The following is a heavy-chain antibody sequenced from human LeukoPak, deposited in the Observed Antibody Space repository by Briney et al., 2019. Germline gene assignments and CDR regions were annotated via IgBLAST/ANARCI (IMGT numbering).Heavy chain of an antibody. V-gene: IGHV1-2*02. Sequence: ASVKVSCKASGYTFTGYYMHWVRQAPGQGLEWMGWINPNSGGTNCAQKFQGRVTMTRDTSISTAYMELSRLRSDDTAVYYCARDHSGSYYGWFDPWGQGTLVTVSS. CDR1: GYTFTGYY. D-gene: IGHD1-26*01. CDR3: ARDHSGSYYGWFDP. J-gene: IGHJ5*02. CDR2: INPNSGGT.